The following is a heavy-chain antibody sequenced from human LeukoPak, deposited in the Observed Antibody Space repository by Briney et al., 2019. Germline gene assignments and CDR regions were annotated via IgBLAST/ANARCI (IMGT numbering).Heavy chain of an antibody. CDR1: GGSFSGYY. CDR2: INHSGST. D-gene: IGHD3-10*01. V-gene: IGHV4-34*01. J-gene: IGHJ3*02. CDR3: ARGGGSFALRGVIRSTRDAFDI. Sequence: SETLSLTCAVYGGSFSGYYWSWIRQPPGKGLEWIGEINHSGSTNYNPSLKSRVTISVDTSKNQFSLKLSSVTAADTAVYYCARGGGSFALRGVIRSTRDAFDIWGQGTMITVSS.